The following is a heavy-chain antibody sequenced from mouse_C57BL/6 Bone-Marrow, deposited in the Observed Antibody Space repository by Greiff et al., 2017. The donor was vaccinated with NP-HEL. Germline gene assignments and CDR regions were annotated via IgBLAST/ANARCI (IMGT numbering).Heavy chain of an antibody. CDR1: GYTFTSYW. CDR2: INPSSGYT. V-gene: IGHV1-7*01. J-gene: IGHJ4*01. CDR3: AFYYSNPYYYAMDY. Sequence: VTLVESGAELAKPGASVKLSCKASGYTFTSYWMHWVKQRPGQGLEWIGYINPSSGYTKYNQKFKDKATLTADKSSSTAYMQLSSLTYEDSAVYYCAFYYSNPYYYAMDYWGQGTSVTVSS. D-gene: IGHD2-5*01.